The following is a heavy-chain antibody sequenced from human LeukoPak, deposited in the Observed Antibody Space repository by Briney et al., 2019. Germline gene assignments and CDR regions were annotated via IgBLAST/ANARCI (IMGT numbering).Heavy chain of an antibody. CDR3: AKDDSSGRSYYFDY. Sequence: PGGSLRLSCAASEFLFSSYHMNWVRQAPGKGLEWVSSISSSGSYMFYADSLKGRFTISRDNAKKSLYLQMNSLRAEDTAVYYCAKDDSSGRSYYFDYWGQGTLVTVSS. V-gene: IGHV3-21*01. D-gene: IGHD3-22*01. CDR2: ISSSGSYM. CDR1: EFLFSSYH. J-gene: IGHJ4*02.